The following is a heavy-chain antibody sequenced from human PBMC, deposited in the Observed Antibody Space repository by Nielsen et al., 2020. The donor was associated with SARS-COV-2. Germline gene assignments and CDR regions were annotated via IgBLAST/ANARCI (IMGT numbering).Heavy chain of an antibody. Sequence: GGSLRPPCAAFGFTSDDYAMNWARKAPGKGLDWGPGISWNSGSIGYADSVKGRFTISRDNAKTSLYLQMNSLRAEDTAVYYCVRDTGAWDFDYWGQGTLITVSS. D-gene: IGHD1-26*01. CDR3: VRDTGAWDFDY. V-gene: IGHV3-9*02. CDR1: GFTSDDYA. CDR2: ISWNSGSI. J-gene: IGHJ4*02.